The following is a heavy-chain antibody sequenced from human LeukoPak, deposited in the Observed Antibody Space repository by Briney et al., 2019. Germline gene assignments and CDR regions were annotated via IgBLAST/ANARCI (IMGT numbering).Heavy chain of an antibody. Sequence: ASVKVSCKTSGYTFSNYDINWLRQAPGQGLEWMGWISAYIGNTYYAQKFQGRVTMTTDTSTSTVYMELSSLRSEDTAIYYCARIRDGYNDAYDLWGQGTVVTVPS. CDR1: GYTFSNYD. V-gene: IGHV1-18*01. CDR3: ARIRDGYNDAYDL. J-gene: IGHJ3*01. D-gene: IGHD5-24*01. CDR2: ISAYIGNT.